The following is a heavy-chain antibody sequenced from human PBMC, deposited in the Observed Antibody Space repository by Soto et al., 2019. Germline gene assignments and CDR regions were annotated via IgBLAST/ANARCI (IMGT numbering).Heavy chain of an antibody. CDR2: IYYSGYT. V-gene: IGHV4-59*01. Sequence: PSETLSLTCTVSGGSISSYYWSWIRQPPGKGLEWIGYIYYSGYTNYNPSLKSRVTISVDTSKNQFSLKLSSVTAADTAVYYCARRLWGYNQEGFDHWGQGTLVTVSS. D-gene: IGHD3-16*01. J-gene: IGHJ4*02. CDR3: ARRLWGYNQEGFDH. CDR1: GGSISSYY.